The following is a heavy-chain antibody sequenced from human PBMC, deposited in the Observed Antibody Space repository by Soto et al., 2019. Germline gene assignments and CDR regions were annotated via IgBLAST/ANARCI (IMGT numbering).Heavy chain of an antibody. CDR1: GGTLGDHG. V-gene: IGHV1-69*06. CDR2: TIPVFNTA. D-gene: IGHD3-10*01. CDR3: ARVVYGSGNYYTGPSAFDI. J-gene: IGHJ3*02. Sequence: QVQLEQSGAEVKKPGCSVKVSCKASGGTLGDHGVAWLRQAPGQGLEWMGGTIPVFNTAKYAQKFQGRVTVTADKFTNIAYMELSSLRSEDTPFYFCARVVYGSGNYYTGPSAFDIWGQGTMVIVPS.